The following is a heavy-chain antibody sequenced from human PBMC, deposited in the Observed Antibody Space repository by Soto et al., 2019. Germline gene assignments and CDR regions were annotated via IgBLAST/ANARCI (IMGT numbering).Heavy chain of an antibody. V-gene: IGHV4-30-2*01. CDR2: IYHSGST. D-gene: IGHD2-15*01. Sequence: PSETLSLTCAVSGGSISSGGYSWSWIRQPPGKGLEWIGYIYHSGSTYYNPSLKSRVTISVDRSKNQFSLKLSSVTAADTAVYYCARQPRAKDCSGGSCYPGNWFDPWGQGTLVTVSS. CDR1: GGSISSGGYS. J-gene: IGHJ5*02. CDR3: ARQPRAKDCSGGSCYPGNWFDP.